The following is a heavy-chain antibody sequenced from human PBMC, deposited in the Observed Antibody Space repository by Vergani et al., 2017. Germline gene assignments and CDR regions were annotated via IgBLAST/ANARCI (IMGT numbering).Heavy chain of an antibody. D-gene: IGHD1-26*01. CDR2: ISYDGSNK. CDR3: ARDRGKWELHPFDY. CDR1: GFTFSSYA. Sequence: QVQLVESGGGVVQPGRSLRLSCAASGFTFSSYAMHWVRQAPGKGLEWVAVISYDGSNKYYADSVKGRFTISRDNSKNTLYLQMNSLRAEDTAVYYCARDRGKWELHPFDYWGQGTLVTVSS. J-gene: IGHJ4*02. V-gene: IGHV3-30-3*01.